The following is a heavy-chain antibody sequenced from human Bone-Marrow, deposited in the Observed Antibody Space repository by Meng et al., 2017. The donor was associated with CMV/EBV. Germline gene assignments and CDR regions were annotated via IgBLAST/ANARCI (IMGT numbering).Heavy chain of an antibody. J-gene: IGHJ6*02. D-gene: IGHD2-2*01. CDR3: VRHIIVVPARGYGVDV. CDR2: INDSGST. V-gene: IGHV4-38-2*01. Sequence: SEPLSLTCRVSGHSITRDYFWGWVRQPPGKGLEWIGINDSGSTYYNPSLKSRVAISVDTSGTQFSLTLSSVTAADTAIYYCVRHIIVVPARGYGVDVWGQGTTVTVSS. CDR1: GHSITRDYF.